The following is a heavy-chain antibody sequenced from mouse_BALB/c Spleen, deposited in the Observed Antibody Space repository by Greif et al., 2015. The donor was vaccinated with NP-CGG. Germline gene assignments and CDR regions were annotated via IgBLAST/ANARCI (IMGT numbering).Heavy chain of an antibody. V-gene: IGHV2-9*02. J-gene: IGHJ3*01. Sequence: VMLVESGPGLVAPSQSLSITCTVSGFSLTSYGVHWVRQPPGKGLEWLGVIWAGGSTNYNSALMSRLSISKDNSKSQVFLKMNSLQTDDTAMYYCARGDYDYDEGFAYWGQGTLVTVSA. CDR1: GFSLTSYG. CDR2: IWAGGST. CDR3: ARGDYDYDEGFAY. D-gene: IGHD2-4*01.